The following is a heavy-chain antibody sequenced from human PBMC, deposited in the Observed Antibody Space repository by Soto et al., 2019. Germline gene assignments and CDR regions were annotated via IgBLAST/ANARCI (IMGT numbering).Heavy chain of an antibody. V-gene: IGHV1-69*12. CDR1: GDSVRMYG. CDR3: ARDGGKQMFLSPVAH. J-gene: IGHJ4*02. D-gene: IGHD1-26*01. Sequence: QVQLGQSGPEVKKPGSSVKVSCKASGDSVRMYGFSWVRQAPGQGLEWMGGIIPFFGTANYAQKFQDRVTITADESTNTVYLELSNLRHEDTAIYFCARDGGKQMFLSPVAHWGQGGLVTVS. CDR2: IIPFFGTA.